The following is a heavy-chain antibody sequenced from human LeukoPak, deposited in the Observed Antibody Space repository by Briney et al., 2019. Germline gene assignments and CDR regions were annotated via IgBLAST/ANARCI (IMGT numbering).Heavy chain of an antibody. D-gene: IGHD1-26*01. V-gene: IGHV3-69-1*01. CDR1: GLSFSDYY. Sequence: GGSLRLSCAASGLSFSDYYMNWIRQAPGKGLEWVSYISSSSYTNYADSVKGRFTISRDNAKKSLYLQMNSLRAEDTAVYYCARGGSRASTAGSFDIWGQGTMITVSS. CDR2: ISSSSYT. CDR3: ARGGSRASTAGSFDI. J-gene: IGHJ3*02.